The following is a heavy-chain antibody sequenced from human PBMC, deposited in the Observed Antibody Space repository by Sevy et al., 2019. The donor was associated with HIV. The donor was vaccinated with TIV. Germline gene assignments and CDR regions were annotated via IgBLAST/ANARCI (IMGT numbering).Heavy chain of an antibody. CDR2: ISSSSSYI. J-gene: IGHJ3*02. CDR3: ARDTRAFDAFDI. V-gene: IGHV3-21*01. D-gene: IGHD2-15*01. CDR1: GFTFSSYS. Sequence: GESLKISCAASGFTFSSYSMNWVRQAPGKGLEWVSSISSSSSYIYYAASVKGRFTISRDNAKNSLYLQMNSLRAEDTAVYYCARDTRAFDAFDIWGQGTMVTVSS.